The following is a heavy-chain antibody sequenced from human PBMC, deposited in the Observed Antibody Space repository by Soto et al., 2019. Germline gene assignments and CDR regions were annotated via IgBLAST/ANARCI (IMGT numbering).Heavy chain of an antibody. D-gene: IGHD6-19*01. J-gene: IGHJ4*02. CDR3: ARLRGGSGWTRLLDY. CDR2: IYYSGST. V-gene: IGHV4-59*08. CDR1: GGSISSYY. Sequence: PSETLSLTCTVSGGSISSYYWSWIRQPPGKGLEWIGYIYYSGSTNYNPSLKSRVTISVDTSKNQFSLKLSSVTAADTAVYYCARLRGGSGWTRLLDYWGQGTLVTVSS.